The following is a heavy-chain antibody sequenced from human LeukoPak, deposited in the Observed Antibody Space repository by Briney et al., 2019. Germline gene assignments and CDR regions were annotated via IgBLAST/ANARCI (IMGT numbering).Heavy chain of an antibody. Sequence: GGSLRLSCAASGFTVSSNYMSWVRQAPGKGLEWVSVIYSGGSTYYADSVKGRFTISRDNPKNTLYLQMNSLRAEDTAVYYCARDFRLSGSLLKGAFDIWGQGTMVTVSS. J-gene: IGHJ3*02. CDR2: IYSGGST. CDR3: ARDFRLSGSLLKGAFDI. CDR1: GFTVSSNY. D-gene: IGHD1-26*01. V-gene: IGHV3-53*01.